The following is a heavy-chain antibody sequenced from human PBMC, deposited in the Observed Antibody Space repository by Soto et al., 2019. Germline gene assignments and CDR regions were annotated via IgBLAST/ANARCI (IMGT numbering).Heavy chain of an antibody. CDR3: ARDPYDCSSPSCYVEWFDP. V-gene: IGHV1-18*01. D-gene: IGHD2-2*01. CDR2: ISAYNGNT. J-gene: IGHJ5*02. CDR1: GYTFTSYG. Sequence: ASVNVSCKASGYTFTSYGISWVRQAPGQGLEWMGWISAYNGNTNYAQKLQGRVTMTTDTSTSTAYMELRSLRSDDTAVYYCARDPYDCSSPSCYVEWFDPWGQGTLVTVSS.